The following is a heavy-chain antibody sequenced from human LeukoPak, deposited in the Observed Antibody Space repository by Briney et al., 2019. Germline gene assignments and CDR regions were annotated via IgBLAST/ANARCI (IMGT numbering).Heavy chain of an antibody. Sequence: ASLRLSCAASGFTFSSFAMSWVRQAPGKGLEWVSGIIGSGGSTDYADSAKGRFTISRDNSKNTLYLKMNSLRAEDTAVYYCAKDRFASGDFDYWGQGTLVTVSS. CDR3: AKDRFASGDFDY. J-gene: IGHJ4*02. V-gene: IGHV3-23*01. CDR2: IIGSGGST. D-gene: IGHD1-26*01. CDR1: GFTFSSFA.